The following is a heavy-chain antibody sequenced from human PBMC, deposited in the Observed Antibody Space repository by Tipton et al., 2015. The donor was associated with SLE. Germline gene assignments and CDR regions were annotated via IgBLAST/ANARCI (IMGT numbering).Heavy chain of an antibody. CDR3: ARVPHPYCAGGHCLDY. CDR1: GGSINTGGDY. V-gene: IGHV4-31*03. D-gene: IGHD2-8*02. CDR2: IYYKGHT. Sequence: TLSLTCTISGGSINTGGDYWSWIRQSPGKGLEWIGDIYYKGHTDYNPSLKSRATISVDTSNNQFSLRLRFVTVADTAVYYCARVPHPYCAGGHCLDYWGQGAQVRVSS. J-gene: IGHJ4*02.